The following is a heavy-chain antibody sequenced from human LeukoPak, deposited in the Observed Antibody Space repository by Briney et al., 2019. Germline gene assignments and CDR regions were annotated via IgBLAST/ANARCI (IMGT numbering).Heavy chain of an antibody. CDR2: IYTSGST. V-gene: IGHV4-4*07. J-gene: IGHJ6*03. CDR3: ARHPYDYGDHYYFYYYMDV. D-gene: IGHD4-17*01. CDR1: GGSIISYY. Sequence: SETLSLTCTVSGGSIISYYWSWIRQPAGKGLEWIGRIYTSGSTNYNPSLKSRVTISVDTSKNQFSLELSSVTAADTAVYYCARHPYDYGDHYYFYYYMDVWGKGTTVTVSS.